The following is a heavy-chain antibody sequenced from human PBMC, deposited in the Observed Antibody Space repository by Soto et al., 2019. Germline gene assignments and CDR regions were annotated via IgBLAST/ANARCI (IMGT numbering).Heavy chain of an antibody. CDR2: IRHDGSEK. CDR3: ARVPYYDGMDV. CDR1: GFMFSSYW. V-gene: IGHV3-7*03. J-gene: IGHJ6*02. D-gene: IGHD3-3*01. Sequence: ESGGGLVQPGGSLRLSCAASGFMFSSYWMSWVRQAPGKGLEWVANIRHDGSEKYYVDSVKGRFSISRDNAKNSLYLQMNSLRAEDTAVYYCARVPYYDGMDVWGQGTTVTVSS.